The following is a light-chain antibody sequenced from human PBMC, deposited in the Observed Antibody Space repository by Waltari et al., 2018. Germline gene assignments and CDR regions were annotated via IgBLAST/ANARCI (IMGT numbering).Light chain of an antibody. CDR2: QDR. V-gene: IGLV3-1*01. CDR1: TLGDKY. CDR3: QAWDSSTEVV. Sequence: SYELTQPSSLSVSPGQTASITCSGDTLGDKYVCWYQQKSGQSPVLVIYQDRKRPSGIPERFSGSNSGDTATLTISGTQAMDEADYYCQAWDSSTEVVFGGGTMLTVL. J-gene: IGLJ2*01.